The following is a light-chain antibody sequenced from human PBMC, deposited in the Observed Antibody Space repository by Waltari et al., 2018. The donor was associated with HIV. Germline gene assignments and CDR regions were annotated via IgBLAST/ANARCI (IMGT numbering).Light chain of an antibody. V-gene: IGLV1-40*01. CDR3: CSYAGNYTLV. Sequence: QSVLTQPPSVSGAPGQRVTISCTGSSSNIGAGYDVHWYQQHPGKAPKLMIYDVNKRPSGVPDRFSGSKSGNTASLTISGLQAEDEADYYCCSYAGNYTLVFGGGTKLTVL. J-gene: IGLJ2*01. CDR1: SSNIGAGYD. CDR2: DVN.